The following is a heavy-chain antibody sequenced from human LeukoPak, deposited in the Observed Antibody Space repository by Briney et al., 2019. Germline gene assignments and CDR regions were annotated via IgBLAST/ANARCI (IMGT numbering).Heavy chain of an antibody. V-gene: IGHV4-4*07. CDR2: IYTSACT. J-gene: IGHJ3*02. D-gene: IGHD3-22*01. Sequence: SETLSLTCTVSGVSISSYYWSWIRQPAGKGLEWIGRIYTSACTNYNPSLKSRVTMSVDTSKNQFSLKLSSVTAADTAVYYCARDSPRDYYDSSGYYYYAFDIWGQGTMVTVSS. CDR3: ARDSPRDYYDSSGYYYYAFDI. CDR1: GVSISSYY.